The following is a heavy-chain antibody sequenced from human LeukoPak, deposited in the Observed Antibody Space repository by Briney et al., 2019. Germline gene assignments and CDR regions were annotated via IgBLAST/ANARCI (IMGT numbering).Heavy chain of an antibody. D-gene: IGHD3-10*01. Sequence: GGSLRLSCAASGFTVSSNYMNWVRQAPGKGLEWVSYISSSARTTYYADSVKGRFTISRDNAKNSLYLQMKSLRAEDTAVYYCAGVPYGGVYWYFDLWGRGTLVTVSS. CDR3: AGVPYGGVYWYFDL. CDR2: ISSSARTT. V-gene: IGHV3-48*03. CDR1: GFTVSSNY. J-gene: IGHJ2*01.